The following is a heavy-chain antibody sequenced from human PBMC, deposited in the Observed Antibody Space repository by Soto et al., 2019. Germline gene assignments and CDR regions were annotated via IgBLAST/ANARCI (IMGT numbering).Heavy chain of an antibody. J-gene: IGHJ6*02. D-gene: IGHD3-10*01. CDR2: INHSGST. CDR1: GGSFSGYY. CDR3: ARRGMVRGVIITRPYYYYGMDV. V-gene: IGHV4-34*01. Sequence: ETLSLTCAVYGGSFSGYYWSWIRQPPGKGLEWIGEINHSGSTNYNPSLKSRVTISVDTSKNQFSLKLSSVTAADTAVYYCARRGMVRGVIITRPYYYYGMDVWGQGTTV.